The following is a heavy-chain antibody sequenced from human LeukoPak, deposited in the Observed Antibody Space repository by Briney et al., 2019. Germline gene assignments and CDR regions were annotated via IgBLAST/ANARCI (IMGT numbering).Heavy chain of an antibody. J-gene: IGHJ3*02. D-gene: IGHD1-26*01. CDR2: ISGSGGST. CDR1: GFTFSSYG. Sequence: GGSLRLSCAASGFTFSSYGMSWVRQAPGKGLEWVSAISGSGGSTYYADSVKGRFTISRDNSKNTLYLQMNSLRAEDTAVYYCARGGGSYRAAFDIWGQGTMVTVSS. CDR3: ARGGGSYRAAFDI. V-gene: IGHV3-23*01.